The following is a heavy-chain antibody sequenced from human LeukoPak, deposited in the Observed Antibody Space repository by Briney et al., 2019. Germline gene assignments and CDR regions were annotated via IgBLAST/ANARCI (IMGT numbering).Heavy chain of an antibody. D-gene: IGHD3-10*01. CDR1: GFTFSSYA. Sequence: RGSLRLSCAASGFTFSSYAMHWVRQAPGKGLEWVAVLSYDGGNKYYADSVKGRFTISRDNSKNTLYLQMNSLRAEDTAVYYCARVLYYYGSGSYRAVVEEGSDYWGQGTLVTDSS. V-gene: IGHV3-30-3*01. CDR3: ARVLYYYGSGSYRAVVEEGSDY. J-gene: IGHJ4*01. CDR2: LSYDGGNK.